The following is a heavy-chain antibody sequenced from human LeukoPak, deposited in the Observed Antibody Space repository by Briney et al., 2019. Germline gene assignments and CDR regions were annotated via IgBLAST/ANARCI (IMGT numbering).Heavy chain of an antibody. D-gene: IGHD3-10*01. J-gene: IGHJ4*02. V-gene: IGHV3-23*01. CDR2: VSDTGDRT. Sequence: PGGSLRLSCAACGLTYTTYAMRWVRQAPGKGLEWVSSVSDTGDRTYYADSVKGRFTISRDNSKNTLYLHMESLRADDTAVYYCAQGGGSGFDNWGQGTLVTVSS. CDR1: GLTYTTYA. CDR3: AQGGGSGFDN.